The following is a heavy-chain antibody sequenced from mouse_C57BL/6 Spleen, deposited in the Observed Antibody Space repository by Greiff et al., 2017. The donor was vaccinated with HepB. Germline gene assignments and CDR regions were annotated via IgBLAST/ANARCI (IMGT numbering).Heavy chain of an antibody. J-gene: IGHJ3*01. CDR3: AEGAWFAY. CDR2: IYPRSGNT. CDR1: GYTFTSYG. V-gene: IGHV1-81*01. Sequence: QVQLKESGAELARPGASVKLSCKASGYTFTSYGISWVKQRTGQGLEWIGEIYPRSGNTYYNEKFKGKATLTADKSSSTAYMGLRSLTSEDSAVYFCAEGAWFAYWGQGTLVTVSA.